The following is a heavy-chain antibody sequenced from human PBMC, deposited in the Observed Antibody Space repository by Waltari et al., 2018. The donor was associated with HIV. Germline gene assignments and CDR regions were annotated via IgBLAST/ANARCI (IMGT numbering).Heavy chain of an antibody. Sequence: EVGLVESGGGLIQPGGSLRLSCIVSGFTVRDTYMTWVRQAQGKGLEWVSVICADDSTFYADSVKGQFIISRDYSKNTLYLQMSSLRADDSAVYFCARGSFSSGGGAFDIWGLGAKVSVSS. CDR1: GFTVRDTY. V-gene: IGHV3-53*01. D-gene: IGHD2-15*01. CDR3: ARGSFSSGGGAFDI. CDR2: ICADDST. J-gene: IGHJ3*02.